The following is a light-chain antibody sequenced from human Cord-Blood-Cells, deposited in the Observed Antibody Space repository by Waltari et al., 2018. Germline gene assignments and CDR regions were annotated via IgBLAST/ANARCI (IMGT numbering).Light chain of an antibody. CDR1: NIGSKN. CDR3: QVWDSSTVV. Sequence: SYELTQPLSVSVALGQTARITCGGNNIGSKNVHWYQQKPGQAPVLVIYRDSNRPSGIPERCSGSNWGNTATLTISRAQAGDEADYYCQVWDSSTVVFGGGTKLTVL. J-gene: IGLJ2*01. CDR2: RDS. V-gene: IGLV3-9*01.